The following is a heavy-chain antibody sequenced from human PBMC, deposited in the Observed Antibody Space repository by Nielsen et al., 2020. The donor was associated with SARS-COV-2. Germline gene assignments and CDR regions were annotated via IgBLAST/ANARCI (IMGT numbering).Heavy chain of an antibody. CDR3: ARVGGRYQLLGGY. D-gene: IGHD2-2*01. J-gene: IGHJ4*02. V-gene: IGHV3-11*04. Sequence: GESLKISCAASGFTFSDYYMSWIRQAPGRGLEGVSYISSSGSTKYYADSVKGRFTISRDNAKNSLYLQMNSLRAEDTAVYYCARVGGRYQLLGGYWGQGTLVTVSS. CDR1: GFTFSDYY. CDR2: ISSSGSTK.